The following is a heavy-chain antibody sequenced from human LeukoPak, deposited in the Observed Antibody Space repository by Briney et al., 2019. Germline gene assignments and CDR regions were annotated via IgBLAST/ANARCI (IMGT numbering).Heavy chain of an antibody. CDR1: GYTFTSYD. CDR3: ARGYNEGYSVYESQFDY. CDR2: MNPNSGNT. D-gene: IGHD5/OR15-5a*01. Sequence: ASVKVSCKASGYTFTSYDINWVRQATGQGLEWMGWMNPNSGNTGYAQKFQGRVSITRNTSISTAYMELSSLRSEDTAVYYCARGYNEGYSVYESQFDYWGQGTLVTVSS. J-gene: IGHJ4*02. V-gene: IGHV1-8*01.